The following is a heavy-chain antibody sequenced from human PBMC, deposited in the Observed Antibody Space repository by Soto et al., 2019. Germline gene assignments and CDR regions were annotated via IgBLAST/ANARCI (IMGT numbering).Heavy chain of an antibody. CDR2: ISAYNGNT. CDR1: VYIFTTYG. J-gene: IGHJ4*02. V-gene: IGHV1-18*04. Sequence: SCTSSVYIFTTYGISCVRPAPGQGLEWMGWISAYNGNTNYAQKLQGRVTMTTDTSTSTAYMELRSLRSDDTAVYYCARYTTVTPLDDWGQGNLVTFS. CDR3: ARYTTVTPLDD. D-gene: IGHD4-17*01.